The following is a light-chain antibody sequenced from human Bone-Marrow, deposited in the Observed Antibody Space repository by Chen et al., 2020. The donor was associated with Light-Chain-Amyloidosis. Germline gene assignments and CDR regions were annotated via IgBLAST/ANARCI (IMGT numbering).Light chain of an antibody. V-gene: IGKV3-20*01. CDR3: KLYGTATLT. J-gene: IGKJ4*01. CDR2: GSS. Sequence: EIVLTQSPGTLSLSPGEAANLYCRASQTSSSNYLTWYQQKFGQAPRLLIYGSSSRATGIPDRLTGSGSGTDFTLTINRLEHEDFGMYYCKLYGTATLTYGGGTKVKLK. CDR1: QTSSSNY.